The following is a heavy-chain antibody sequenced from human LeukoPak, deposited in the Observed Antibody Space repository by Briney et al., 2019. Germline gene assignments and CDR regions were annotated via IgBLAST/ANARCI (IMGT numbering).Heavy chain of an antibody. CDR1: GFNLNSYT. CDR3: TRVAVAGPTGWFDP. J-gene: IGHJ5*02. Sequence: PGGSLRLSCAASGFNLNSYTLTWVRQAPGKGLEWVSSVSSTGSYIHYADSVKGRFTISRDNPDNVVYLQMNSLRAEDTAVYYCTRVAVAGPTGWFDPWGQGTLVTVSS. CDR2: VSSTGSYI. V-gene: IGHV3-21*01. D-gene: IGHD6-13*01.